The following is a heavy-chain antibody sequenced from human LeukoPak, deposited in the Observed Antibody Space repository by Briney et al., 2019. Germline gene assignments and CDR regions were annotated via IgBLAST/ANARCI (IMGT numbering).Heavy chain of an antibody. D-gene: IGHD6-13*01. CDR2: IYYSGST. CDR3: ARAGAAAGPYGI. V-gene: IGHV4-59*01. CDR1: RGSISSYY. Sequence: SETLSLTCTVCRGSISSYYWSWIRQPPGKGLEWIGYIYYSGSTNYNPSLKSRVTISVDTSKNQFSLKLSSVTAADTAVYYCARAGAAAGPYGIWGQGTMVTVSS. J-gene: IGHJ3*02.